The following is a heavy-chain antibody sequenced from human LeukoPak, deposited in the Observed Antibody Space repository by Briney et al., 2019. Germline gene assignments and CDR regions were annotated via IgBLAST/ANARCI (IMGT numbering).Heavy chain of an antibody. CDR1: GDSIGSGDNY. CDR2: VFYSGST. J-gene: IGHJ6*03. D-gene: IGHD3-3*01. CDR3: ARDGRFSTYMDV. V-gene: IGHV4-31*03. Sequence: SETLSLTCTVSGDSIGSGDNYWGWVRQHPEKGLGWIGYVFYSGSTYYNPSLKSRATISVDTSKNQFSLKLSSVTAADTAVYYCARDGRFSTYMDVWGKGTTVTVSS.